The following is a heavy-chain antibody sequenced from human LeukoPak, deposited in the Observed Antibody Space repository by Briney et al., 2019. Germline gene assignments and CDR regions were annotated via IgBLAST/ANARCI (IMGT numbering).Heavy chain of an antibody. Sequence: PGGSLRLSCAASGFTFSNYEMNWVRQAPGKGLEWVSYISSSGSTIYYADSVKGRFTISRDNAKNSLYLQMNSLRAEDTAVYYCATTRIAAAGLTDVWGQGTTVTVSS. J-gene: IGHJ6*02. CDR3: ATTRIAAAGLTDV. CDR1: GFTFSNYE. V-gene: IGHV3-48*03. CDR2: ISSSGSTI. D-gene: IGHD6-13*01.